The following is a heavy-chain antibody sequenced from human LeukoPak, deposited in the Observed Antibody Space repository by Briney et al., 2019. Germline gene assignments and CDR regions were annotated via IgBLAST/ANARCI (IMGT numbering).Heavy chain of an antibody. CDR3: ARGGGYSYGSFDY. D-gene: IGHD5-18*01. J-gene: IGHJ4*02. V-gene: IGHV3-7*01. CDR1: GFTFNSYT. Sequence: PGGSLRLSCAASGFTFNSYTMNWVRQAPGKGLEWVANIDQEGSEIYYVDSVRGRFIISRDNAKNSLYLQMNTLRAEDTAVYYCARGGGYSYGSFDYWGQGTLVTVSS. CDR2: IDQEGSEI.